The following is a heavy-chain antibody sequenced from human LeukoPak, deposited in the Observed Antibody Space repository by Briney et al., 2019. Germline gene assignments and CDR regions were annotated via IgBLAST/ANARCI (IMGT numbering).Heavy chain of an antibody. CDR2: INHSGST. D-gene: IGHD3-3*01. V-gene: IGHV4-34*01. CDR3: ASRPFDSWSGYPRNDY. J-gene: IGHJ4*02. CDR1: GGSFSGYY. Sequence: TSETLSLTCAVYGGSFSGYYWSWIRQSPGKGLEWIGEINHSGSTNYNPSLKSRVTISVDTSKNQFSLKLSSVTASDTAVYYCASRPFDSWSGYPRNDYWGQGTLVTVSS.